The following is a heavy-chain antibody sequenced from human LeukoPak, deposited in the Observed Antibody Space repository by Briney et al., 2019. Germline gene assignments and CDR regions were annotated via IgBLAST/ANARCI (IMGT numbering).Heavy chain of an antibody. Sequence: PSQTLSLTCTVSGGSISSGDYYWSWIRQPPGKGLEWIGYIYYSGSTYYNPSLKSRVTISVDTSKNQFSLKLSSVTAADTAVYYCARHNPLGPGHFDYWGQGTLVTVSS. CDR1: GGSISSGDYY. CDR3: ARHNPLGPGHFDY. D-gene: IGHD1-1*01. V-gene: IGHV4-30-4*01. CDR2: IYYSGST. J-gene: IGHJ4*02.